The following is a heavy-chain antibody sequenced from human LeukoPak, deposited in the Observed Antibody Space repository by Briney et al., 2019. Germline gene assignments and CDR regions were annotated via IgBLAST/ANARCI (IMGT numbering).Heavy chain of an antibody. CDR1: GYTFTGYY. CDR3: ANGITIFRVGTPVGYFQH. Sequence: ASVKVSCKASGYTFTGYYMHWVRQAPGQGLEWMGRINPNSGGTNYAQKFQGRVTMTRDTSISTAYMELSRLRSDDAAVYYCANGITIFRVGTPVGYFQHWGQGTLVTVSS. D-gene: IGHD3-3*01. CDR2: INPNSGGT. J-gene: IGHJ1*01. V-gene: IGHV1-2*06.